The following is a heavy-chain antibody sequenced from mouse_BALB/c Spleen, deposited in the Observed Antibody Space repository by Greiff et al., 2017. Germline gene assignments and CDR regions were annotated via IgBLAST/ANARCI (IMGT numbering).Heavy chain of an antibody. CDR3: ARCGYYGSSYGAMDY. Sequence: VQLQESGAELMKPGASVKISCKATGYTFSSYWIEWVKQRPGHGLEWIGEILPGSGSTNYNEKFKGKATFTADTSSNTAYMQLSSLTSEDSAVYYCARCGYYGSSYGAMDYWGQGTSGTVSS. CDR2: ILPGSGST. V-gene: IGHV1-9*01. J-gene: IGHJ4*01. D-gene: IGHD1-1*01. CDR1: GYTFSSYW.